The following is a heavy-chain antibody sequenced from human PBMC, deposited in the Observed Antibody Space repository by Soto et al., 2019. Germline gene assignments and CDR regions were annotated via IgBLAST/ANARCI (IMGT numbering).Heavy chain of an antibody. V-gene: IGHV3-23*01. J-gene: IGHJ4*02. D-gene: IGHD2-8*01. CDR2: ISGDGADT. CDR3: VKDFRCAD. Sequence: RLSCVASVFTFMRNAMSWVRQAPGKGLEWVSAISGDGADTYYADSVRGRFTISRDNSKNTLSLQMNSLRDEDTALYYCVKDFRCADWGQGTRVTVSS. CDR1: VFTFMRNA.